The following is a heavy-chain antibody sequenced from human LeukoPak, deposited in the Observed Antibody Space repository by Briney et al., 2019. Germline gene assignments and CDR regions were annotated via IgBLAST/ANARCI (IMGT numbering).Heavy chain of an antibody. CDR2: INHSGST. J-gene: IGHJ6*03. CDR3: ARTYGSGTYNYYYYYMDV. Sequence: SETLSLTCAVYGGSFSGYYWSWIRQPPGKGLEWIGEINHSGSTNYNPSLKSRVTISVDTSKNQFSLKLCSVTAADTAVYYCARTYGSGTYNYYYYYMDVWGKGTTVTISS. CDR1: GGSFSGYY. D-gene: IGHD3-10*01. V-gene: IGHV4-34*01.